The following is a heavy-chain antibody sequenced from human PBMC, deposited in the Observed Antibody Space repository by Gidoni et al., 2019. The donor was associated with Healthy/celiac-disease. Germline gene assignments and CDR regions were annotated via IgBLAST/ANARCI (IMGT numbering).Heavy chain of an antibody. D-gene: IGHD6-13*01. Sequence: QVQLVESGGGVVQPGRSLRLSCAASGFTFSSYGMHWVRQAPGKGLEWVAVIWYDGSNKYYADSVKGRFTISRDNSKNTLYLQMNSLRAEDTAVYYCARDVGAAAGTVGEDWGQGTLVTVSS. J-gene: IGHJ4*02. CDR1: GFTFSSYG. CDR2: IWYDGSNK. V-gene: IGHV3-33*01. CDR3: ARDVGAAAGTVGED.